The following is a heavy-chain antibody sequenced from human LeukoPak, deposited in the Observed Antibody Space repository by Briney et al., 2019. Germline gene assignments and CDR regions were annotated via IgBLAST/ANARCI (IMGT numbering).Heavy chain of an antibody. V-gene: IGHV3-23*01. CDR1: GFTFSSYA. CDR3: AKDPMPYSSGWYPYYFDY. Sequence: GSLGLSCAASGFTFSSYAMSWVRQAPGRGLEWVSAISGSGGSTYYADSVKGRFTISRDNSKNTLYLQMNSLRAEDTAVYYCAKDPMPYSSGWYPYYFDYWGQGTLVTVSS. J-gene: IGHJ4*02. D-gene: IGHD6-19*01. CDR2: ISGSGGST.